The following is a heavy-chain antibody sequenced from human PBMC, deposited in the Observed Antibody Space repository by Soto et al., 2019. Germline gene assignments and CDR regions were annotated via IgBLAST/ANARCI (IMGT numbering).Heavy chain of an antibody. Sequence: GGSLRLSCAASGFTFSSYGMHWVRQAPGKGLEWVAVIWYDGSNKYYADSVKGRFTISRDNSKNTLYLQMNSLRAEDTAVYYCARDPAKLLWFGEPHFDYWGQGTLVTVSS. V-gene: IGHV3-33*01. CDR3: ARDPAKLLWFGEPHFDY. J-gene: IGHJ4*02. CDR1: GFTFSSYG. D-gene: IGHD3-10*01. CDR2: IWYDGSNK.